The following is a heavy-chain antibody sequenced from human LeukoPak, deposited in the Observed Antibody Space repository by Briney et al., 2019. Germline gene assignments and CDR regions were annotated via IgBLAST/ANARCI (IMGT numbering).Heavy chain of an antibody. CDR3: ARHYYGDYGNWFDP. J-gene: IGHJ5*02. CDR2: IYYSGST. V-gene: IGHV4-39*01. CDR1: GGSISSSSYY. Sequence: SETLSLTCTVSGGSISSSSYYWGWIRQPPGKGLEWIGSIYYSGSTYYNPSLKSRVTISVDTSKNQFSLKLSSVTAADTAVYYRARHYYGDYGNWFDPWGQGTLVTVSS. D-gene: IGHD4-17*01.